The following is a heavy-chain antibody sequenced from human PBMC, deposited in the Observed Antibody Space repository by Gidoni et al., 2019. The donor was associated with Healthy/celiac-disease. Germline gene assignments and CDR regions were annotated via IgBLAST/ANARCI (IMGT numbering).Heavy chain of an antibody. CDR2: IWYDGSNK. J-gene: IGHJ4*02. CDR3: AREHGDYVGEYFDY. D-gene: IGHD4-17*01. CDR1: GFTLSSYG. Sequence: QVQLVASGGGVVQPGRSLRLSCAASGFTLSSYGMHWVRQAPGKGLEWVAVIWYDGSNKYYADSVKGRFTISRDNSKNTLYLQMNSLRAEDTAVYYCAREHGDYVGEYFDYWGQGTLVTVSS. V-gene: IGHV3-33*01.